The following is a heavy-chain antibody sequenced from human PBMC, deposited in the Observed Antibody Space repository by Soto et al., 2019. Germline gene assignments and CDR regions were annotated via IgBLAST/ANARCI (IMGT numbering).Heavy chain of an antibody. CDR3: ARGFDFWSDKALYYMDV. CDR1: GGSISSYY. V-gene: IGHV4-59*01. Sequence: SETLSLTCTVSGGSISSYYWSWIRQPPGKGLEWIGYIYYSGSTNYNPSLKSRVTISVDTSKNQFSLKLSSVTAADTAFYYCARGFDFWSDKALYYMDVWGKGTTVTVSS. D-gene: IGHD3-3*01. CDR2: IYYSGST. J-gene: IGHJ6*03.